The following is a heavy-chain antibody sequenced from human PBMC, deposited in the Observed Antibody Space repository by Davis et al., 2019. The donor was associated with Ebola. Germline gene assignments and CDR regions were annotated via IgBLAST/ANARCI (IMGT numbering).Heavy chain of an antibody. CDR1: LGTFRSYA. V-gene: IGHV1-69*13. D-gene: IGHD6-13*01. CDR2: IIPIFGTA. Sequence: SPVPVSCLSSLGTFRSYAISWVRQAPGQGLEWMGGIIPIFGTANYAQKFQGRVTITPDESTSTASMELSSLRSEETAVYYCARSKQQLVLGASSWFDPWGQGTLVTVSS. CDR3: ARSKQQLVLGASSWFDP. J-gene: IGHJ5*02.